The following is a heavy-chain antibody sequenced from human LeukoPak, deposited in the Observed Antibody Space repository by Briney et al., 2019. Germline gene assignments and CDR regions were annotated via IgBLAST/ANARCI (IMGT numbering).Heavy chain of an antibody. CDR3: ARDSSHYGSGSYYNTYYFDY. V-gene: IGHV1-2*02. J-gene: IGHJ4*02. D-gene: IGHD3-10*01. Sequence: GASVKVSCKASGYTFTGYYVHWVRQAPGQGLEWLGWINPNSGGTNYAQKFQGRVTMTRDTSISTAYMELSRLRSDGTAVYYCARDSSHYGSGSYYNTYYFDYWGQGTLVTVSS. CDR1: GYTFTGYY. CDR2: INPNSGGT.